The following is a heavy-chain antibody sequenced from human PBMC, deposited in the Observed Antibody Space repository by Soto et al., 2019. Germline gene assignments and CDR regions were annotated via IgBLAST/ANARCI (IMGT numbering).Heavy chain of an antibody. V-gene: IGHV3-23*01. J-gene: IGHJ5*02. CDR3: AKDFSREAFCQKPSCGGDCYTLES. D-gene: IGHD2-21*02. CDR2: ISGGSPKE. CDR1: VCPFDNYA. Sequence: VGSVRLSCEPSVCPFDNYAMSWVRQSPGKWLEWVSAISGGSPKEFYAESVKGRFTISRDNSKNTLFLEMNSLRADDAALYYGAKDFSREAFCQKPSCGGDCYTLESWGQRTQVSVSS.